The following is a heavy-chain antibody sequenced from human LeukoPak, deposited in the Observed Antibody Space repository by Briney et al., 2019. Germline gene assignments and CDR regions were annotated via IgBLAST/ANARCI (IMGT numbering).Heavy chain of an antibody. CDR3: ARGFDSGYDFGY. J-gene: IGHJ4*02. Sequence: GGSLRLSCAAPGFTFSTYGMHWVRQAPGKGLEWVAVIWYDGSNKYYADSVKGRFTISRDNSKNTLYLQMNSLRAEDTAVYYCARGFDSGYDFGYWGQGTLVTVSS. CDR1: GFTFSTYG. CDR2: IWYDGSNK. V-gene: IGHV3-33*01. D-gene: IGHD5-12*01.